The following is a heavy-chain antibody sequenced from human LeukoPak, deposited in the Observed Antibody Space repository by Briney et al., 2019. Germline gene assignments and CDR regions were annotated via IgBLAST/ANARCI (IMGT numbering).Heavy chain of an antibody. V-gene: IGHV3-48*02. CDR3: ATGSFDI. D-gene: IGHD3-10*01. Sequence: GGTLRLSCAASGFTFSSYAMNWVRQAPGKGLEWVSYISSSSSTIYYADSVKGRFTISRDNAKNSLYMQMNSLRDEDTAVYYCATGSFDIWGQGTMVTVSS. CDR2: ISSSSSTI. CDR1: GFTFSSYA. J-gene: IGHJ3*02.